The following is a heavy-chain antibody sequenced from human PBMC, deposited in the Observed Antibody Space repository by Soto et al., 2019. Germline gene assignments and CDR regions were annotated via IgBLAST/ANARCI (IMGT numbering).Heavy chain of an antibody. J-gene: IGHJ4*02. Sequence: EVQLVESGGGLVQPGGSLRLSCAVSEFTFSSYWMTWIRQAPGKGLEWVANIKQDGGEKNYLESVRGRFTISRDNVKKSLYLEMNSLRAEDTAVYYCAGGIGRESEYWGQGTLVTVSS. V-gene: IGHV3-7*05. CDR2: IKQDGGEK. CDR1: EFTFSSYW. D-gene: IGHD3-10*01. CDR3: AGGIGRESEY.